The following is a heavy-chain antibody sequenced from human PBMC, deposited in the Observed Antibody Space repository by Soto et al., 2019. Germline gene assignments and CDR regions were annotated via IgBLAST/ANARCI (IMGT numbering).Heavy chain of an antibody. D-gene: IGHD4-4*01. CDR3: AKGYPFGGNYDLDY. CDR1: GFIFSNYA. CDR2: ISSSGGLT. J-gene: IGHJ4*02. V-gene: IGHV3-23*01. Sequence: EVHLLDSGGGLVQPGGSLRLSCAASGFIFSNYAMNWVRQAPGKGLEWVSVISSSGGLTDYTDSVKGRFTISRDNARNAVYLQKDSLRAEDTGVYYCAKGYPFGGNYDLDYWGPGTLVTVST.